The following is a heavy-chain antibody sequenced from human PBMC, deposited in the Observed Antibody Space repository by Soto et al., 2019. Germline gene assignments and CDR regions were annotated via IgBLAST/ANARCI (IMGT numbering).Heavy chain of an antibody. V-gene: IGHV3-21*02. CDR3: ARYDSSGYYWPYYYYGMDV. CDR1: GFTFSTYS. Sequence: EVQLLESGGGLVKPGGSLRLSCAASGFTFSTYSMNWVRQAPGKGLEWVSSISSSSSYIYYADSVKGRFTISRDNAKXXRXXQMNSLRAEDTAVYYCARYDSSGYYWPYYYYGMDVWGQGTTVTVSS. J-gene: IGHJ6*02. D-gene: IGHD3-22*01. CDR2: ISSSSSYI.